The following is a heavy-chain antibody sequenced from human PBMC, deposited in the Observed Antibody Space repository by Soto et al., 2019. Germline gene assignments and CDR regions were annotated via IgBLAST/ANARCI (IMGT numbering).Heavy chain of an antibody. CDR3: AARGYYYYGMDV. Sequence: SVKVSCKASGFTFTSSAVQWVRQARGQRLEWIGWIVVGSGNTNYAQKFQERVTITRDMSTSTAYMELSSLRSEDTAVYYCAARGYYYYGMDVWGQGTTVTVSS. CDR1: GFTFTSSA. CDR2: IVVGSGNT. V-gene: IGHV1-58*01. J-gene: IGHJ6*02.